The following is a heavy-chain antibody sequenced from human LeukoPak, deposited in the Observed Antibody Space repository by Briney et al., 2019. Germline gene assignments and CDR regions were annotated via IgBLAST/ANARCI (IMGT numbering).Heavy chain of an antibody. D-gene: IGHD3-22*01. Sequence: GGSLILSCAPSGFTFSSYSMNWVRQAPGKGLEWVSYISSSRSYIYYADSVKGRFTISRDNAKNSLYLQMSSLRVEDTAVYYCAREHSGGGNYYDSSGYYRSFDYWGQGTPVTVSS. CDR1: GFTFSSYS. CDR3: AREHSGGGNYYDSSGYYRSFDY. CDR2: ISSSRSYI. J-gene: IGHJ4*02. V-gene: IGHV3-21*01.